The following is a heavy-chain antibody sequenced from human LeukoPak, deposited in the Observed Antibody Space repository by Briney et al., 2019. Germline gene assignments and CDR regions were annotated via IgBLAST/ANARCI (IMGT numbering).Heavy chain of an antibody. V-gene: IGHV3-48*03. CDR2: ISSSGSTI. J-gene: IGHJ6*02. Sequence: GGSLRLSCAASGFTFSSYEMNWVRQAPGKGLEWVSYISSSGSTIYYADSVKGRFTISRDNAKNSLYLQMNSLRAEDTAVYYCARAGGYCTNGVCLIYYYGMDVWGQGTTATVSS. CDR1: GFTFSSYE. CDR3: ARAGGYCTNGVCLIYYYGMDV. D-gene: IGHD2-8*01.